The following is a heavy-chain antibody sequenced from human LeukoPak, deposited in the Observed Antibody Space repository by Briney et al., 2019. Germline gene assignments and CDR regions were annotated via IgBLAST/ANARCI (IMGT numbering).Heavy chain of an antibody. Sequence: ASVKVSCKASGYTFTSYAMHWVRQAPGQRLEWMGWINAGNGNTKYSQKFQGRVTITRDTSASTAYMELSSLRSEDTAVYYCARGLRGGHSYGGGSYYFDYWGQGTLVTVSS. J-gene: IGHJ4*02. V-gene: IGHV1-3*01. CDR3: ARGLRGGHSYGGGSYYFDY. CDR1: GYTFTSYA. D-gene: IGHD5-18*01. CDR2: INAGNGNT.